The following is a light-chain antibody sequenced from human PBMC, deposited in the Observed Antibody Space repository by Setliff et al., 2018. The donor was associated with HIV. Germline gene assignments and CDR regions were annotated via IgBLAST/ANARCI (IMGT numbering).Light chain of an antibody. CDR3: CSYAGSSTTYV. J-gene: IGLJ1*01. CDR1: SSDVGTYNL. CDR2: EVS. V-gene: IGLV2-23*02. Sequence: QSALTQPASVSGSTGQSFTISCNGTSSDVGTYNLVSWYQQHPGKAPKLMIYEVSKRPSGGSNRFSGSKSGNTASLTISGLPAEDEADYYCCSYAGSSTTYVFGTGTKVTVL.